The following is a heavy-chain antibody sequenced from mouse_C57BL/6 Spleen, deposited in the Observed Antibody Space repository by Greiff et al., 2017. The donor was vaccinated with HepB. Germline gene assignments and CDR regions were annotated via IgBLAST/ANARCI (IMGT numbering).Heavy chain of an antibody. Sequence: DVKLVESGGGLVKPGGSLKLSCAASGFTFSDYGMHWVRQAPEKGLEWVAYISSGSSTIYYADTVKGRFTISRDNAKNTLFLQMTSLRSEDTAMYYCARAIYYDYDERDYYAMDYWGQGTSVTVSS. V-gene: IGHV5-17*01. CDR2: ISSGSSTI. D-gene: IGHD2-4*01. CDR1: GFTFSDYG. J-gene: IGHJ4*01. CDR3: ARAIYYDYDERDYYAMDY.